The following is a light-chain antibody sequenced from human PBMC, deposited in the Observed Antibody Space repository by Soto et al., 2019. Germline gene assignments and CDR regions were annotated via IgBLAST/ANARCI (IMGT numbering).Light chain of an antibody. CDR1: QGISNY. CDR2: AAS. CDR3: QKYNSAPFT. Sequence: DIQMTQSPSSLSASVGDRVAITCRASQGISNYLAWYQQKPGKVPKLLIYAASTLQSGVPSRLSGSGSGKEFNVTISSLQPEDVATYYWQKYNSAPFTFGPGTKVDIK. V-gene: IGKV1-27*01. J-gene: IGKJ3*01.